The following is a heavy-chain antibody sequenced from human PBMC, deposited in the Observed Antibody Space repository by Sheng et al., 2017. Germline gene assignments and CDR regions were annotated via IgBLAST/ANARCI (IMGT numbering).Heavy chain of an antibody. CDR3: AKDGTNYDILTGPPGFDY. V-gene: IGHV3-30*02. CDR2: IRYDGSNK. CDR1: GFTFSSYG. D-gene: IGHD3-9*01. J-gene: IGHJ4*02. Sequence: QVQLVESGGGVVQPGGSLRLSCAASGFTFSSYGMHWVRQAPGKGLEWVAFIRYDGSNKYYADSVKGRFTISRDNSKNTLYLQMNSLRAEDTAVYYCAKDGTNYDILTGPPGFDYWGQGTLVTVSS.